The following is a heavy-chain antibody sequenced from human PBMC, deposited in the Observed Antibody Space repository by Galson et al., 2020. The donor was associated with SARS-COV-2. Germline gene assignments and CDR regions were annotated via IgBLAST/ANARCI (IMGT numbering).Heavy chain of an antibody. J-gene: IGHJ6*02. CDR2: INHTGST. CDR3: ASLGDYYYGSGSYYRNYYYYGMDV. CDR1: GRSFSGYY. D-gene: IGHD3-10*01. Sequence: SETLSLTCAVYGRSFSGYYWSWISQPPGTGPEWIGEINHTGSTNYNPSLKSRVTLTVDTSKNQFSLKLSSVTAADTAVYYCASLGDYYYGSGSYYRNYYYYGMDVWGQGTTVTVSS. V-gene: IGHV4-34*01.